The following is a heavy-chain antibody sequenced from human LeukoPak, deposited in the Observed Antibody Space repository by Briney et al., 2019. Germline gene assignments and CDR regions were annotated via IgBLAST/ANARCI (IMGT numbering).Heavy chain of an antibody. Sequence: PSETLSLTCAVYGGSFSGYYWSWIRQPPGKGLEWIGEINHSGSTNYNPSLKSRVTISVDTSKNQFSLKLSSVTAADTAVYYCASGHCAGVTTLNWGQGTLVTVSS. V-gene: IGHV4-34*01. CDR3: ASGHCAGVTTLN. D-gene: IGHD4-17*01. CDR1: GGSFSGYY. CDR2: INHSGST. J-gene: IGHJ4*02.